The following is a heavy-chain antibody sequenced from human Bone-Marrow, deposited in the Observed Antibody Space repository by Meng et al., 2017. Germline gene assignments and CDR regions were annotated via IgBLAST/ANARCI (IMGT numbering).Heavy chain of an antibody. CDR1: GGSVSNYH. Sequence: SETLSLTCTVSGGSVSNYHWSWIRQSPGKGLEWIGYIFSTGSTNYNPSLKSRVTISIDTSKNQFSLKMYSVTTADTAVYYCARGPTGTDHWFDPWGQGTLVTVSS. CDR2: IFSTGST. J-gene: IGHJ5*02. CDR3: ARGPTGTDHWFDP. V-gene: IGHV4-59*02. D-gene: IGHD1-1*01.